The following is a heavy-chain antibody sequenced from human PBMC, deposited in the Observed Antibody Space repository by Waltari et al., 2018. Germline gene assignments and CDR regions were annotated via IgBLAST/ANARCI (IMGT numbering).Heavy chain of an antibody. Sequence: QVQLVQSGAEVKKPGSSVKVSCKASGGTFSSYAISWVLQAPGQGLEWMGGIIPIFGTANYAQKFQGRVTITADESTSTAYMELSSLRSEDTAVYYCARDKGTYCGGDCYSYYFDYWGQGTLVTVSS. CDR2: IIPIFGTA. CDR3: ARDKGTYCGGDCYSYYFDY. D-gene: IGHD2-21*01. CDR1: GGTFSSYA. J-gene: IGHJ4*02. V-gene: IGHV1-69*13.